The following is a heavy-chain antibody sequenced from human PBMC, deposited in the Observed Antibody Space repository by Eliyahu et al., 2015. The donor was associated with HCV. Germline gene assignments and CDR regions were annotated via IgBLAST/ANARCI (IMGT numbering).Heavy chain of an antibody. CDR1: GGSISSYY. J-gene: IGHJ5*02. CDR3: ATGGGGIAVTGTGGWFDP. V-gene: IGHV4-59*01. D-gene: IGHD6-19*01. Sequence: QVQLQESGPGLVKPSETLSLTCSVSGGSISSYYWSWIRPPPGKGLEWIGYSHYSGSTNYNPSLKSRVTISVDTSKNQFSLKLTSVTAADTAVYYCATGGGGIAVTGTGGWFDPWGQGTLVTVSS. CDR2: SHYSGST.